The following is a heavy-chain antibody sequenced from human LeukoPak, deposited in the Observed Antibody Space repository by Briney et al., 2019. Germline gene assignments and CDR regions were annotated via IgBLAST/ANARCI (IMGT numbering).Heavy chain of an antibody. CDR3: ASTHGTGRSNGWFWYLDF. V-gene: IGHV4-59*02. D-gene: IGHD6-19*01. J-gene: IGHJ2*01. CDR2: FSHSGIT. CDR1: GGSVSTDY. Sequence: SETLSLTCTVSGGSVSTDYWSWIRQSPGKGLEWIVYFSHSGITNYNPSLKSRVSISVDTAKNQFSLKLNPVTAADTAMYYCASTHGTGRSNGWFWYLDFWGRGIQVTVSS.